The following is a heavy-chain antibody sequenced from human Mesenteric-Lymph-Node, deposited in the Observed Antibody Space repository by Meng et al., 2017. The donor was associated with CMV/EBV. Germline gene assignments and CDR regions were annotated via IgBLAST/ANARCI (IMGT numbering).Heavy chain of an antibody. D-gene: IGHD3-22*01. V-gene: IGHV4-61*08. CDR2: IYYSGSA. Sequence: SETLSLTCTVSGASVSSDDYHWTWVRQPPGKGLEWIGYIYYSGSADYSPSLKSRVTISVDTSKNQFSLKLSSVTAADTAVYYCARETGKFRETYRYDGSGTNDAFDIWGQGTMVTVSS. J-gene: IGHJ3*02. CDR1: GASVSSDDYH. CDR3: ARETGKFRETYRYDGSGTNDAFDI.